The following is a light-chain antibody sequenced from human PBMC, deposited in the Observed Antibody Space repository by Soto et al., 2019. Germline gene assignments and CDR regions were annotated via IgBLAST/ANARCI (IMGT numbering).Light chain of an antibody. Sequence: EIVLTQSPATLSLSPGERATLSCRASQSVCSSLAWYQQKPGQAPRLLIYDASSRATGIPARFSGSGSGTDFTLTISSLEPEDFAVYYCQQRSNWPTFGQGTRLEIK. CDR3: QQRSNWPT. J-gene: IGKJ5*01. CDR2: DAS. CDR1: QSVCSS. V-gene: IGKV3-11*01.